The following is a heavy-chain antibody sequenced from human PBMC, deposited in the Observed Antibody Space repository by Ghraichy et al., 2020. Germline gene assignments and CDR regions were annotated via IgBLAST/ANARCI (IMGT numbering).Heavy chain of an antibody. CDR1: GFTFSSYY. CDR3: ARELAGGSPDY. J-gene: IGHJ4*02. CDR2: ISDHHGTDK. Sequence: GGSLRLSCAASGFTFSSYYMHWVRQAPGKGLEWVTLISDHHGTDKFYADSVRGRFTISRDNSKNTLYLEMNSLRAEDTAVYYCARELAGGSPDYWGQGTLFTVFS. V-gene: IGHV3-30-3*01. D-gene: IGHD1-26*01.